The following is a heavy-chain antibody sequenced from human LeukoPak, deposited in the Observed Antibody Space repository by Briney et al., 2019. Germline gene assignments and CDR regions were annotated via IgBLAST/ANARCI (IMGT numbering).Heavy chain of an antibody. Sequence: SETLSLTCTVSGGSISSSSYYWGWIRQPPGKGLEWIGSIYYSGSTYYNPSLKSRVTISVDTSKNQFSLKLSSVTAADTAVYYCARIGYCSSTSCSHYGMDVWGQGTTVTVSS. J-gene: IGHJ6*02. CDR1: GGSISSSSYY. CDR2: IYYSGST. V-gene: IGHV4-39*01. D-gene: IGHD2-2*01. CDR3: ARIGYCSSTSCSHYGMDV.